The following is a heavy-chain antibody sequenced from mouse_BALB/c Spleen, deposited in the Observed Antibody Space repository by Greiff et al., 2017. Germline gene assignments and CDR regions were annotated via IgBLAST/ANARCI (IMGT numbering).Heavy chain of an antibody. CDR1: GYSFTSYW. CDR2: IYPGNSDT. CDR3: TRVYYGSSYGAMDY. Sequence: EVQLQESGTVLARPGASVKMSCKASGYSFTSYWMHWVKQRPGQGLEWIGAIYPGNSDTSYNQKFKGKAKLTAVTSASTAYMELSSLTNEDSAVYYCTRVYYGSSYGAMDYWGQGTSVTVSS. D-gene: IGHD1-1*01. J-gene: IGHJ4*01. V-gene: IGHV1-5*01.